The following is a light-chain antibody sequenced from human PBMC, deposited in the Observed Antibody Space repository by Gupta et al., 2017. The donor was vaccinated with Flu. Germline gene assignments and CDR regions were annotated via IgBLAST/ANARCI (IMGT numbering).Light chain of an antibody. Sequence: GERATLSCRASQSVSSSYLAWYQQKPGQAPRLLIYGASSRATGIPDRFSGSGSGTDFTLTISRLEPEDFAVYYCQQYGSSPPYSFGQGTKLEIK. CDR3: QQYGSSPPYS. CDR2: GAS. J-gene: IGKJ2*03. CDR1: QSVSSSY. V-gene: IGKV3-20*01.